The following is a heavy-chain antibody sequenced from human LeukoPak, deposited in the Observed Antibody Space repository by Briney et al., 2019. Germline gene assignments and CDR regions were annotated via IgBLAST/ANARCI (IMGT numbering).Heavy chain of an antibody. J-gene: IGHJ4*02. CDR2: ISWNSDKL. CDR3: AKARGYSRGFDY. CDR1: GFTFDDYA. V-gene: IGHV3-9*01. Sequence: PGGSLRLSCAASGFTFDDYAMHWVRQAPGKGLEWVSGISWNSDKLDYADSVKGRFTISRDNAKKSLYLQMNSLRAEDTALYYCAKARGYSRGFDYWGQGTLVTVSS. D-gene: IGHD5-18*01.